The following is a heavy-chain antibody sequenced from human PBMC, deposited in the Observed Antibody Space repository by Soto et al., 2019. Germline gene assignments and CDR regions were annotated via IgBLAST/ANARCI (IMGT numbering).Heavy chain of an antibody. Sequence: PSETLSLTCVVSGGSISSTNWWTWVRQTPGKGLEWIGEVYHTGSTKYNPSLRNRVTISVDRSKNQFSLKLSSVTAADTAVYYCAISGLYGHASSWAFSYWGQGTLVTVSS. J-gene: IGHJ4*02. CDR3: AISGLYGHASSWAFSY. D-gene: IGHD6-13*01. CDR1: GGSISSTNW. CDR2: VYHTGST. V-gene: IGHV4-4*02.